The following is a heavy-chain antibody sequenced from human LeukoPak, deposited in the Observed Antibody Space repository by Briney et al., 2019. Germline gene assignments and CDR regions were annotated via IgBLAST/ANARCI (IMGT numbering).Heavy chain of an antibody. CDR3: AKGFSRDVYSYFDY. CDR2: ISWNSGSI. D-gene: IGHD5-24*01. J-gene: IGHJ4*02. Sequence: GGSLRLSCAASEFTIDDYAMHWVRQAPGKGLEWVSSISWNSGSIDYADSVKGRFTISRDNAKNSLDLQMNSLRTEDMALYYCAKGFSRDVYSYFDYWGQGTLVTVSS. CDR1: EFTIDDYA. V-gene: IGHV3-9*03.